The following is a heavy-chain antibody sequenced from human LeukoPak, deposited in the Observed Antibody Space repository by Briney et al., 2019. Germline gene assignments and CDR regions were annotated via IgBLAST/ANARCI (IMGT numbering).Heavy chain of an antibody. V-gene: IGHV1-46*01. CDR3: ARVPSWEYSYGLYAFDI. Sequence: ASVKVSCKASGYTFTGYYMHWVRQAPGQGLEWMGIINPSGGSTSYAQKFQGRVTMTRDTSTSTVYVELSSLRSEDTAVYYCARVPSWEYSYGLYAFDIWGQGTMVTVSS. J-gene: IGHJ3*02. CDR1: GYTFTGYY. CDR2: INPSGGST. D-gene: IGHD5-18*01.